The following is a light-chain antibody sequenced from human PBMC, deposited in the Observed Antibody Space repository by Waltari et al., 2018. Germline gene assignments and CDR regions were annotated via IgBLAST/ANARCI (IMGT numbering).Light chain of an antibody. CDR2: WAS. J-gene: IGKJ4*01. V-gene: IGKV4-1*01. Sequence: DIVMTKSPDSLAVSLCERATTHCKSSQSVLYSATNKNYLAWYQQKPGQPPKLLIYWASTRESGVPDRFSGSGSGTDFTLTISSLQAEDVAVYYCQQYYSTPPLTFGGGTKVEIK. CDR3: QQYYSTPPLT. CDR1: QSVLYSATNKNY.